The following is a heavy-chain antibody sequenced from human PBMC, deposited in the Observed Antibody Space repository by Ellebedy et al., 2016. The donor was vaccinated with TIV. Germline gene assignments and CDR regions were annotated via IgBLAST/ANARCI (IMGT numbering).Heavy chain of an antibody. CDR3: ARGGDWFDP. D-gene: IGHD3-16*01. CDR1: GGSISSSSYY. J-gene: IGHJ5*02. Sequence: MPSETLSLTCTVSGGSISSSSYYWSWIRQPPGKGLEWIGYIYYSGSTNYNPSLKSRVTISVDTSKNQFSLKLSSVTAADTAVYYCARGGDWFDPWGQGTLVTVSS. V-gene: IGHV4-61*01. CDR2: IYYSGST.